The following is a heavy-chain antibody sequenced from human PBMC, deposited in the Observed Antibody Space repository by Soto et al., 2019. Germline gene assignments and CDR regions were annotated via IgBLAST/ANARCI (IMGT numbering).Heavy chain of an antibody. V-gene: IGHV2-5*01. D-gene: IGHD7-27*01. CDR1: GFSLNPAGGG. CDR3: AHRPNWGINGLGA. Sequence: SGPTLVNPTQTLTLTCTLSGFSLNPAGGGVVWIRQPPGKALEWLALIYWNDDKRYSPSLNNRLTITKDTSRNQVVLTMTNVAPDDTGTYYCAHRPNWGINGLGAWGQGTTVTVSS. J-gene: IGHJ6*02. CDR2: IYWNDDK.